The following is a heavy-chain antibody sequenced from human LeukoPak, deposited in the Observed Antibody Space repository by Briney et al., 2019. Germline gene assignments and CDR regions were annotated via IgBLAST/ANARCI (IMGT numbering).Heavy chain of an antibody. CDR3: ARGTYYYGSGSYLAY. V-gene: IGHV4-59*01. Sequence: PSETLSLTCTVSGGSIGDYYWSWIRQPPGKGLEWIGNIFYSGSTNYNLSLKSRVTISVDTSKNQFSLKLSSVTAADTAVYYCARGTYYYGSGSYLAYWGQGSLVAVSS. D-gene: IGHD3-10*01. J-gene: IGHJ4*02. CDR2: IFYSGST. CDR1: GGSIGDYY.